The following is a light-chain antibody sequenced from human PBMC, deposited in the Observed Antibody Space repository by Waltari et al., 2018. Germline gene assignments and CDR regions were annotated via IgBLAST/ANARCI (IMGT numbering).Light chain of an antibody. J-gene: IGLJ2*01. CDR2: DDT. Sequence: SYVLTQPPSVSVAPGQTATITCGGNTIERKNVHWYQQRPGQAPVVVVYDDTDRPSRVPDRFSGSNSGNTATLTINRVEVGDEADYYCHVWDSSNDHLVIFGGGTRLTVL. CDR3: HVWDSSNDHLVI. V-gene: IGLV3-21*02. CDR1: TIERKN.